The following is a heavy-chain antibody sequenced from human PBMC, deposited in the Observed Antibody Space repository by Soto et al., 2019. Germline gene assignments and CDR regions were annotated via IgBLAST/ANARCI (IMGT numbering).Heavy chain of an antibody. CDR1: GGSISSGGYY. J-gene: IGHJ5*02. D-gene: IGHD2-15*01. CDR3: ASYYCSGGSCAFDP. CDR2: IYYSGST. V-gene: IGHV4-31*03. Sequence: SETLSLTCTVSGGSISSGGYYWSWIRQHPGKGLEWIGYIYYSGSTYYNPSLKSRVTISVDTSKNQFSLKLSSVTAADTAVYYCASYYCSGGSCAFDPWGQGTLVTVSS.